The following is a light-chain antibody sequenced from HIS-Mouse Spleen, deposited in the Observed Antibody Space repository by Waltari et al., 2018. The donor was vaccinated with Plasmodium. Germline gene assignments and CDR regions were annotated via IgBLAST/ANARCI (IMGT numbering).Light chain of an antibody. CDR1: SLRSSY. Sequence: SSELTQYPAVSVTLGTTVRITFHGYSLRSSYASWCKHKPGQAPVLVIYGKNNRPSGIPDRFSGSSSGNTASLTITGAQAEDEADYYCNSRDSSGNHLVVFGGGTKLTVL. J-gene: IGLJ2*01. CDR3: NSRDSSGNHLVV. CDR2: GKN. V-gene: IGLV3-19*01.